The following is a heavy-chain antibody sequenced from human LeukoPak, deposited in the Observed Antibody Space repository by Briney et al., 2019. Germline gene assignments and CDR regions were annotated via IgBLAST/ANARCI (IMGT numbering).Heavy chain of an antibody. Sequence: SETLSLTCTVSGGSVTSGNYYWNWIRQPAGKGLEWIGRIYTNGGASYNPSLKSRVTISIDASKNQFSLKLSSVTVADTAVYYCAREPPGYWGQGILVTVSS. CDR1: GGSVTSGNYY. V-gene: IGHV4-61*02. J-gene: IGHJ4*02. CDR3: AREPPGY. CDR2: IYTNGGA.